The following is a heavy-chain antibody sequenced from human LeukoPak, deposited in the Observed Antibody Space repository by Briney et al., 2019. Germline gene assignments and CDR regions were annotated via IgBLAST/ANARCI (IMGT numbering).Heavy chain of an antibody. Sequence: AASVKVSCKVSGYTFTAYYIHWVRQAPGQGLEWMGRINPNSGATNHAQNFQARVAMTRDTSISTAYMELSSLRSDDTAVYYCARVSGTTSFGNYWFDSWGRGTLVTVSS. V-gene: IGHV1-2*06. CDR3: ARVSGTTSFGNYWFDS. J-gene: IGHJ5*01. CDR1: GYTFTAYY. D-gene: IGHD3-10*01. CDR2: INPNSGAT.